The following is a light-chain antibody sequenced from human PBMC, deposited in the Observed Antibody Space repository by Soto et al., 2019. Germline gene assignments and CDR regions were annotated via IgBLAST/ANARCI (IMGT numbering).Light chain of an antibody. CDR1: ESVRSRY. CDR2: GAS. V-gene: IGKV3-20*01. J-gene: IGKJ2*01. CDR3: QQYGSAPGT. Sequence: EIVLTQSPGTLSLSPGERATLSCRASESVRSRYLAWYQQKPGQATRLLIHGASSRATGIPDRFSGSGSGTDFTLTISRLEPEDFGVYYCQQYGSAPGTFGQGTKLEIK.